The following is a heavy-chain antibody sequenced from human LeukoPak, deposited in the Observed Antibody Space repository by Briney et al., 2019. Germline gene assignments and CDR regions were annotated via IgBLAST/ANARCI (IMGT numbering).Heavy chain of an antibody. D-gene: IGHD3-22*01. CDR3: ARAPLDYYDSSGYTPVDY. CDR1: GFTFSSYS. V-gene: IGHV3-21*01. Sequence: GGSLRLSCAASGFTFSSYSMNWVRQAPGKGLEWVSSISSSSSYIYYADSVKGRFTISRDNAKNSLYLQMNSLRAEDTAVYYCARAPLDYYDSSGYTPVDYWGQGTLVTVSS. J-gene: IGHJ4*02. CDR2: ISSSSSYI.